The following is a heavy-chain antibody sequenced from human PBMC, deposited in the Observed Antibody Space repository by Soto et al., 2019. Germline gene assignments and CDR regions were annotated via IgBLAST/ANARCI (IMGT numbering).Heavy chain of an antibody. V-gene: IGHV3-66*01. D-gene: IGHD4-17*01. CDR1: GFTVSSNY. CDR3: ARDFVHGDHPEYFQH. J-gene: IGHJ1*01. Sequence: GGFLRLSCAASGFTVSSNYMNWVRQAPGKGLEWVSVIYSGGSTYYADSVKGRFTISRDNSKNTLSLQMNSLRAEDTAVYYCARDFVHGDHPEYFQHWGQGTLVTVSS. CDR2: IYSGGST.